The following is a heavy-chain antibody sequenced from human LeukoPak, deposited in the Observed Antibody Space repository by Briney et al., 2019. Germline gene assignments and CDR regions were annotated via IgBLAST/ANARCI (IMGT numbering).Heavy chain of an antibody. V-gene: IGHV4-34*01. Sequence: SETLSLTCAVYGGSFSGYYWSWIRQPPGKGLEWIGETNHSGSTNYNPSLKSRVTISVDTSKNQFSLKLSSVTAADTAVYYCARSSGQQLLDYWGQGTLVTVSS. CDR2: TNHSGST. J-gene: IGHJ4*02. CDR1: GGSFSGYY. CDR3: ARSSGQQLLDY. D-gene: IGHD6-13*01.